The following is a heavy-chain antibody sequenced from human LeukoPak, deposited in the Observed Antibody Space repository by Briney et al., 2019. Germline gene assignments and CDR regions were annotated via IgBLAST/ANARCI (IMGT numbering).Heavy chain of an antibody. D-gene: IGHD2-15*01. Sequence: PGGSLRLSCTASGFTFSSYAMTWVRQPPGKGLEWVSAISDSGDSAFSADPVKGRFTISRDNSKNTLYLQMNSLRAEDTAVYYCAKEDLVVVAATGNGFDIWGQGTMVTVSS. CDR2: ISDSGDSA. CDR1: GFTFSSYA. CDR3: AKEDLVVVAATGNGFDI. J-gene: IGHJ3*02. V-gene: IGHV3-23*01.